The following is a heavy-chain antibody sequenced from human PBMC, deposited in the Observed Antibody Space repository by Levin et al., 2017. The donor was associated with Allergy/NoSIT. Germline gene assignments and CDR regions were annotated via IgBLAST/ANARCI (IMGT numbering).Heavy chain of an antibody. J-gene: IGHJ5*02. CDR3: ARAYNWNENWFDP. CDR2: INGDGTSS. D-gene: IGHD1-1*01. Sequence: GGSLRLSCAASGFAFSDYWMHWVRQAPGKGLVWVSRINGDGTSSNYADSVKGRFTISRDNAKNTLYLQMNRLRAEDTAVYYCARAYNWNENWFDPWGQGTLVTVSS. V-gene: IGHV3-74*01. CDR1: GFAFSDYW.